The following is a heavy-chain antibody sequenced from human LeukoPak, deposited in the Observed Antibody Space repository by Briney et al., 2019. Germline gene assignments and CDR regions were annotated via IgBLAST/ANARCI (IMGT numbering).Heavy chain of an antibody. CDR2: IKQDGSEK. Sequence: GGSLRLSCAASGFTYSRYWMSWVRQAPGKGLEWVANIKQDGSEKYYVDSVKGRFTISRDNAKNSLYLQMNSLRAEDAAVYYCARDTPDSPVRWGQGTLVTVSS. V-gene: IGHV3-7*01. J-gene: IGHJ4*02. CDR3: ARDTPDSPVR. CDR1: GFTYSRYW. D-gene: IGHD2-15*01.